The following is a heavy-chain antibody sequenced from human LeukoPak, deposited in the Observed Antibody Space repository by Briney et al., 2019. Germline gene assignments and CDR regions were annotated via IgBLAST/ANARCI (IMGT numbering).Heavy chain of an antibody. V-gene: IGHV4-59*13. D-gene: IGHD3-9*01. CDR3: ARGVVLTGYPLDL. Sequence: SEPLSHTRSLSGGPFSYFRWSGTPEPPGKGGDGFVFIYYSGTTDSNPSLKSRVTISADTSQKPFSLKLSSVTAADAALYYCARGVVLTGYPLDLWGRGTLVTVSS. J-gene: IGHJ5*02. CDR1: GGPFSYFR. CDR2: IYYSGTT.